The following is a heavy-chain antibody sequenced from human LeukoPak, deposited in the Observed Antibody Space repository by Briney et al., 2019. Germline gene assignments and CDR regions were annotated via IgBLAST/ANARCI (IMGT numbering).Heavy chain of an antibody. J-gene: IGHJ6*02. CDR1: GGTFSSYA. D-gene: IGHD5-24*01. CDR3: ARDRIEMATFDCMDV. CDR2: IIPIFGTA. Sequence: GASVKVSCKASGGTFSSYAISWVRQAPGQGLEWMGGIIPIFGTANYAQKFQGRVTITADESTSTAYMELSSLRFEDTAVYYCARDRIEMATFDCMDVWGQGTTVTVSS. V-gene: IGHV1-69*13.